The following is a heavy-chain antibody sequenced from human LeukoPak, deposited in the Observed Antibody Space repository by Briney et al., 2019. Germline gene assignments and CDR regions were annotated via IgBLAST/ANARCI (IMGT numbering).Heavy chain of an antibody. J-gene: IGHJ4*02. Sequence: KTGGSLRLSCAASGFTFRDAGMSWVRQAPGKGLEWVGRIRSETDGGTTDYAAPVKGRFTTSRDDSKSTVYLQMSSLKTEDTAVYFCAHRDTAMVRVDYWGQGTLVTVSS. D-gene: IGHD5-18*01. CDR1: GFTFRDAG. CDR2: IRSETDGGTT. V-gene: IGHV3-15*01. CDR3: AHRDTAMVRVDY.